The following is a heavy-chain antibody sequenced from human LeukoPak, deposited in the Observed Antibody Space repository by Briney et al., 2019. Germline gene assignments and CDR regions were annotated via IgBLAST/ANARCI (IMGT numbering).Heavy chain of an antibody. Sequence: PSETLSLTCTVSGGSIRSYYWSWIRQPPGKGLEWVGYIFYSGTTDFNPSLKSRVTISVDTSKNQFSLKLSSVTAADTAVYYCARTYCSGGSCHFDYWGQGTLVTVSS. V-gene: IGHV4-59*08. CDR3: ARTYCSGGSCHFDY. J-gene: IGHJ4*02. CDR2: IFYSGTT. D-gene: IGHD2-15*01. CDR1: GGSIRSYY.